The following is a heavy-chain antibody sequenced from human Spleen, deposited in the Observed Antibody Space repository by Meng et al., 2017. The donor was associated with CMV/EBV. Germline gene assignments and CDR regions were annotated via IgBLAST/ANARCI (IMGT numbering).Heavy chain of an antibody. D-gene: IGHD3-3*01. CDR1: EFTFTSYA. CDR2: IDHIGKGT. V-gene: IGHV3-48*03. J-gene: IGHJ5*02. CDR3: ARGQYDFWNGHSPTARWFDP. Sequence: GGSLRLSCAASEFTFTSYAMHWVRQAPGRGLEWISYIDHIGKGTYYVDSVKGRFTISRDNARDSLYLDIYSLRADDTAVYYCARGQYDFWNGHSPTARWFDPWGQGTLVTVSS.